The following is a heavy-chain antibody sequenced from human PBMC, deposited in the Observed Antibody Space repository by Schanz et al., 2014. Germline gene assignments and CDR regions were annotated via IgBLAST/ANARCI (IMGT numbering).Heavy chain of an antibody. V-gene: IGHV4-59*08. CDR3: ARRIWDGDYYYFDY. CDR1: GGSISSYY. CDR2: IYYRGNT. J-gene: IGHJ4*02. D-gene: IGHD4-17*01. Sequence: QVQLQESGPGLVKPSETLSLTCTVSGGSISSYYWSWIRQPPGKGLEWIGFIYYRGNTNYNPSLTSRATMSVATPKNQFPRKLSLVTAADTAVYYCARRIWDGDYYYFDYWGQGTLVTVSS.